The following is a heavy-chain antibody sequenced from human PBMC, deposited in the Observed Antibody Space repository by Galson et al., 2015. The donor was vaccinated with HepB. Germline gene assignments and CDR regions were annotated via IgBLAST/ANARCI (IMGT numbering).Heavy chain of an antibody. Sequence: SLRLSCAASGFTFSSYWMSWVRQAPGKGLEWVANIKQDGSEKYYVDSVKGRFTISRDNAKNSLYLQMNSLRAEDTAVYYCARDWPSYCSSTSCYANYFDYWGQGTLVTVSS. CDR3: ARDWPSYCSSTSCYANYFDY. CDR1: GFTFSSYW. V-gene: IGHV3-7*03. CDR2: IKQDGSEK. D-gene: IGHD2-2*01. J-gene: IGHJ4*02.